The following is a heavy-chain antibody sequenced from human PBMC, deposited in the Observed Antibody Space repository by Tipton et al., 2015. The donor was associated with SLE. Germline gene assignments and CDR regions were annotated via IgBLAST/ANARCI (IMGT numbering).Heavy chain of an antibody. J-gene: IGHJ4*02. D-gene: IGHD6-6*01. V-gene: IGHV1-8*01. CDR3: ARTLRAARHLDY. CDR2: MNPDSGDT. CDR1: GYTFTSYD. Sequence: QVQLVQSGAEVKKPGASVKVSCKAFGYTFTSYDINWVRQATGQGLEWMGWMNPDSGDTGYGQNFQGRVTMTANTSISAAYMHLSGLRSEDTAVYYCARTLRAARHLDYWGQGTLVTVSS.